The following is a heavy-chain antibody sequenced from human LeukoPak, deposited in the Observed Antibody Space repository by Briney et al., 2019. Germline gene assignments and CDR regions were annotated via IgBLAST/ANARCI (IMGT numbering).Heavy chain of an antibody. CDR2: IYCSGST. J-gene: IGHJ6*03. V-gene: IGHV4-59*12. D-gene: IGHD5-12*01. Sequence: PSETLSLTCTVSGGSISSYYWSWIRQPPGKGLEWIGYIYCSGSTNYNPSLTSRVTISVDTSKNQFSLKLSSVTAADTAVYYCARKRRGYSGYDPVYYYYMDVWGKGTTVTVSS. CDR1: GGSISSYY. CDR3: ARKRRGYSGYDPVYYYYMDV.